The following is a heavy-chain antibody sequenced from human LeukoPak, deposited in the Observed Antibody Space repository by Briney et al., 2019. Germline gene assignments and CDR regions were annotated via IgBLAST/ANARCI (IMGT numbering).Heavy chain of an antibody. D-gene: IGHD4-17*01. J-gene: IGHJ4*02. CDR3: ARGYDVGDYVPYTY. CDR2: IIPILGST. Sequence: SVKVSCKVSGGTLSSVTITWVRKAPGQGLEWMGGIIPILGSTNYAQKFQGRVTNTADDSTSTAYMEVTSLTSDDTAVYYCARGYDVGDYVPYTYWGQGTLAIVSS. CDR1: GGTLSSVT. V-gene: IGHV1-69*16.